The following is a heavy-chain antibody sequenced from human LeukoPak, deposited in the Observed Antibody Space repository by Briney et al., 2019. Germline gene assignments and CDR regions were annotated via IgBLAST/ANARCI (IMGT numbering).Heavy chain of an antibody. CDR3: ALPRRAGDGNWFDP. V-gene: IGHV4-34*01. D-gene: IGHD3-10*01. J-gene: IGHJ5*02. CDR2: INHSGST. Sequence: SETLSLTCAAYGGSFSGYYWSWIRQPPGKGLEWIGEINHSGSTNYNPSLKSRVTISVDTSKNQSSLKLSSVTAADTAVYYCALPRRAGDGNWFDPWGQGTLVTVSS. CDR1: GGSFSGYY.